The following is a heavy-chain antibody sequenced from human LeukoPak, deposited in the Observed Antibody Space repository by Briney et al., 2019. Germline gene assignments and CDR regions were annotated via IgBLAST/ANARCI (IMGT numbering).Heavy chain of an antibody. CDR2: ISWNSGSI. D-gene: IGHD3-10*02. Sequence: GGSLRLSCAASGFTFDDYAMHWVRQAPGKGLEWVSGISWNSGSIGYADSAKGRFTISRDNAKNSLYLQMNSLGAEDTAVYYCAELGITMIGGVWGKGTTVTVSS. J-gene: IGHJ6*04. CDR1: GFTFDDYA. V-gene: IGHV3-9*01. CDR3: AELGITMIGGV.